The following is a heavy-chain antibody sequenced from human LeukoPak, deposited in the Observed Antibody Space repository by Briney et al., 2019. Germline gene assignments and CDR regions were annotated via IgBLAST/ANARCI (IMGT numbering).Heavy chain of an antibody. V-gene: IGHV4-39*07. CDR2: VYYDGIN. J-gene: IGHJ4*02. CDR3: AREDGSICDY. CDR1: GGSINNTLFY. D-gene: IGHD5-24*01. Sequence: SETLSLTCTVSGGSINNTLFYWGWIRQPPGKGLEWIGTVYYDGINYSSPSLKSRVATSVDTSKNQFSLRLSSVTAADTAVYYCAREDGSICDYWGQGTLVTVSS.